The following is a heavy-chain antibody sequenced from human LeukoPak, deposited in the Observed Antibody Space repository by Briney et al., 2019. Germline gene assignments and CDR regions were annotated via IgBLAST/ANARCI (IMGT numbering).Heavy chain of an antibody. CDR3: ARDYCGGDCFPDY. V-gene: IGHV1-2*06. J-gene: IGHJ4*02. D-gene: IGHD2-21*02. CDR2: INPNSGDT. Sequence: GASVKVSCKASGYTFTSYYMHWVRQAPGQGLEWMGRINPNSGDTNYAQKFQGRVTMTRDTSISTAYMELSRLRSDDTAVYYCARDYCGGDCFPDYWGRGTLVTVSS. CDR1: GYTFTSYY.